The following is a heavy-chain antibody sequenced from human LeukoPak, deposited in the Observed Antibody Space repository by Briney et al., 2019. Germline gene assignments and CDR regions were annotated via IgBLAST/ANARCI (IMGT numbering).Heavy chain of an antibody. CDR2: INHSGST. CDR1: GGSLSNSY. J-gene: IGHJ4*02. D-gene: IGHD3-10*01. Sequence: SETLSLTCAVYGGSLSNSYWSWIRQPPGKGLEWIGEINHSGSTNQNPSLKSRVTISVDTSKNQFSLKLTSVTAADTAVYYCARAGWFGELYGPLDSWGQGTLVTVSS. V-gene: IGHV4-34*01. CDR3: ARAGWFGELYGPLDS.